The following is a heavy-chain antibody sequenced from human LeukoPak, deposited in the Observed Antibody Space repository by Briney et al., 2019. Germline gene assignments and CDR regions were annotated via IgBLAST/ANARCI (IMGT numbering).Heavy chain of an antibody. CDR3: ARGVVPAAADAFDI. CDR1: GFNFATHW. J-gene: IGHJ3*02. Sequence: GESLKISCQCSGFNFATHWLGWVRHMPGKGLEWMGIIYPGDSDTRYNPSFQGQVTISADKSLRTAYLQWSSLKASDTAMYYCARGVVPAAADAFDIWGQGTMVTVSS. D-gene: IGHD2-2*01. CDR2: IYPGDSDT. V-gene: IGHV5-51*01.